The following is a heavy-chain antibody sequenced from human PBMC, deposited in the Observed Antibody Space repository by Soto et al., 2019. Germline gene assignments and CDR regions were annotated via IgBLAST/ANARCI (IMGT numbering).Heavy chain of an antibody. CDR2: IYHSGST. CDR3: ARDTSRDGYNYGRLDP. D-gene: IGHD5-18*01. J-gene: IGHJ5*02. Sequence: SETLSLTCTVSGGSISSGDYYWSWIRQPPGKGLEWIGYIYHSGSTYYNPSLESRVTISVDTSKNQFSLRLSSVTAADTAVYYCARDTSRDGYNYGRLDPWGQGTLVTVSS. V-gene: IGHV4-30-4*01. CDR1: GGSISSGDYY.